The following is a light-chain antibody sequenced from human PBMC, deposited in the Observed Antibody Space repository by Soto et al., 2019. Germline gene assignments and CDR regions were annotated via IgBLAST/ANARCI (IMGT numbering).Light chain of an antibody. V-gene: IGKV1-12*01. CDR3: QQADSCPIT. Sequence: DIQMTQSPSSVSASVGDRVTISCRACEDINSRLAWYQQKPGNAPKLLIYAAFILQSGVPSRFSGYGSGTDFTLSISSLQPEDFATYYCQQADSCPITFGQGTRLEIK. CDR1: EDINSR. CDR2: AAF. J-gene: IGKJ5*01.